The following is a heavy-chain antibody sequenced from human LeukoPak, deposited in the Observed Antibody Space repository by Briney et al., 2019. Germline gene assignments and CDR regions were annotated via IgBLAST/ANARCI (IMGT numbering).Heavy chain of an antibody. CDR2: ISAYNGHT. Sequence: ASVKVSCKASGYTFTNYGISWVRQAPGQGLEWMGWISAYNGHTKYAQKVQGRVTMTRDTSTSTAYMELRSLRSDDTAVYYCARGVIEYYYYMDVWGKGTTVTVSS. J-gene: IGHJ6*03. V-gene: IGHV1-18*01. CDR1: GYTFTNYG. CDR3: ARGVIEYYYYMDV.